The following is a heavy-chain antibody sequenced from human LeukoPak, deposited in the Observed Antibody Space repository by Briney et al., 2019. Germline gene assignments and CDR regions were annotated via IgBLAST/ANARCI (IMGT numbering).Heavy chain of an antibody. CDR1: GFTLSSYA. CDR2: ISYDGSNK. V-gene: IGHV3-30*04. CDR3: AKGGGQWELLGYFDY. Sequence: GGSLRLSCAASGFTLSSYAMHWVRQAPGKGLEWVAVISYDGSNKYYADSVKGRFTISRDNSKNTLYLQMNSLRAEDTAVYYCAKGGGQWELLGYFDYWGQGTLVTVSS. D-gene: IGHD1-26*01. J-gene: IGHJ4*02.